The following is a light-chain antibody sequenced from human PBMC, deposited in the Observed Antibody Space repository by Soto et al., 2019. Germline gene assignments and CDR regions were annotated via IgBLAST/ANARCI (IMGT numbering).Light chain of an antibody. Sequence: QSALTQPASVSGASGQADTISCTGTSSDGGGYNYVSWYQQHPGKAPKLMIYEVSNRPSGVSNRFSGSKSGNTASLTISGLQAEDEADYYCSSYTSSSTPWVFGGGTKLTVL. V-gene: IGLV2-14*01. CDR2: EVS. CDR1: SSDGGGYNY. J-gene: IGLJ3*02. CDR3: SSYTSSSTPWV.